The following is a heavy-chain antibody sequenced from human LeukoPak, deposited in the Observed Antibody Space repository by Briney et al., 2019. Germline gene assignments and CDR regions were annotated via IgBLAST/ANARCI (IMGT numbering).Heavy chain of an antibody. Sequence: GGSLRLFCAASGFTFSDYYMSWIRQAPGKGLEWVSYISSSGSTIYYADSVKGRFTISRDNAKNSLYLQMNSLRAEDTAVYYCARDIHHPYYYYYMDVWGKGTTVTVSS. D-gene: IGHD2-2*02. CDR2: ISSSGSTI. CDR3: ARDIHHPYYYYYMDV. CDR1: GFTFSDYY. J-gene: IGHJ6*03. V-gene: IGHV3-11*04.